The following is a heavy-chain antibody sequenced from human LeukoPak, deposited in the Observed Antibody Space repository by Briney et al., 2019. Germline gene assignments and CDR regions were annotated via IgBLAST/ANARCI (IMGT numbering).Heavy chain of an antibody. D-gene: IGHD3-22*01. CDR3: ARGVDYYENSGTIDY. V-gene: IGHV3-33*08. CDR1: GFTFAGYT. J-gene: IGHJ4*02. Sequence: QPGGSLRLSCAASGFTFAGYTMHWVRQAPGKGLEWVAIIWYDGSNKKYEDSVKGRFTISRDNSKNTLYLQMNSLRAEDTAVYYCARGVDYYENSGTIDYWGQGTLVTVSS. CDR2: IWYDGSNK.